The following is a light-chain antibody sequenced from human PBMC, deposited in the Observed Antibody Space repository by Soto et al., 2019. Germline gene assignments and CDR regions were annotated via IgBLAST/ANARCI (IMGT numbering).Light chain of an antibody. Sequence: QSVLTQPASVSGSPGQSITISCAGTSSDVGGYNYVSWYQQHPGKAPKLMIYEVTNRPSGVSDRFSGSKSGNTASLTISGVQDEDEADYYCSSYISSSTVVFGGGTKLTVL. V-gene: IGLV2-14*01. CDR2: EVT. CDR3: SSYISSSTVV. J-gene: IGLJ2*01. CDR1: SSDVGGYNY.